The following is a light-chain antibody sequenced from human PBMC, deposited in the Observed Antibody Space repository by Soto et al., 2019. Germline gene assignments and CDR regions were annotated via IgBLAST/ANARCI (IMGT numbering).Light chain of an antibody. Sequence: DIQITQSPSTLSASVRGRLTITCRASQSISRWLAWHQQKPGKAPRLLIYDASNLQRGVPSRFSGSGSGTEFTLTITSLQPEDFATYYCQQYNKYSGMFGQGTKVDIK. J-gene: IGKJ1*01. CDR2: DAS. CDR3: QQYNKYSGM. CDR1: QSISRW. V-gene: IGKV1-5*01.